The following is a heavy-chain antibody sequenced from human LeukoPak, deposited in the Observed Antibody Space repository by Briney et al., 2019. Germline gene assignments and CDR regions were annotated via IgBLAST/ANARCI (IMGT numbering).Heavy chain of an antibody. J-gene: IGHJ4*02. D-gene: IGHD4-17*01. V-gene: IGHV3-53*01. Sequence: PGGSLRLSCAAPGFTVSSNYMSWVRQAPGKGLDWVSVIFSGGSTYYADSVKGRFTISRDNSKNTLYLQMNSLRAEDTAVYYCARDNGDYGSDYWGQGTLVTVSS. CDR2: IFSGGST. CDR1: GFTVSSNY. CDR3: ARDNGDYGSDY.